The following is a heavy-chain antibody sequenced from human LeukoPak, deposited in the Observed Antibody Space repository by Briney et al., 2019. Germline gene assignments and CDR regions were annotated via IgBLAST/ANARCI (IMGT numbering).Heavy chain of an antibody. CDR2: IIPIFGTA. J-gene: IGHJ6*02. CDR1: GGTFSSYA. V-gene: IGHV1-69*13. Sequence: ASVKVSCKASGGTFSSYAISWVRQAPGQGLERMGGIIPIFGTANYAQKFQGRVTITADESTSTAYMELSSLRSEDTAVYYCARGEDIVVVVASGGSYGMDVWGQGTTVTVSS. D-gene: IGHD2-15*01. CDR3: ARGEDIVVVVASGGSYGMDV.